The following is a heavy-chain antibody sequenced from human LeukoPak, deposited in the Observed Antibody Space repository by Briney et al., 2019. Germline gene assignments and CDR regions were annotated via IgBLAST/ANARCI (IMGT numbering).Heavy chain of an antibody. CDR1: GYTFTSYG. V-gene: IGHV1-2*02. D-gene: IGHD3-10*01. CDR3: ARGDFRDRVNYYYYMDV. J-gene: IGHJ6*03. CDR2: INPNSGGT. Sequence: ASVKVSCKASGYTFTSYGISWVRQAPGQGLEWMGWINPNSGGTNYAQKFQGRVTMTRDTSISTAYMELSRLRSDDTAVYYCARGDFRDRVNYYYYMDVWGKGTTVTVSS.